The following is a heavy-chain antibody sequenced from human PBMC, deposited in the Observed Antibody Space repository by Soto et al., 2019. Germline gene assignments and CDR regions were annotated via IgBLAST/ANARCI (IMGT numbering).Heavy chain of an antibody. CDR1: GFTFSSYG. CDR2: ISYDGSNK. V-gene: IGHV3-30*18. J-gene: IGHJ3*02. Sequence: PGGSLRLSCAASGFTFSSYGMHWVRQSPGKGLEWVAVISYDGSNKYYADSVKGRFTISRDNSKNTLYLQMNSLRAEDTAVYYCAKVKLRYFDWLSGAFDIWGQGTMVTVS. D-gene: IGHD3-9*01. CDR3: AKVKLRYFDWLSGAFDI.